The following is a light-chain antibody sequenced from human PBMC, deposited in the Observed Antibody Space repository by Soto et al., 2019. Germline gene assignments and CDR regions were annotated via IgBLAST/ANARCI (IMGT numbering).Light chain of an antibody. CDR3: QQYDNWPYT. J-gene: IGKJ2*01. Sequence: EIVMKHSPATLSVSPGERATLSCRVSQSVSNNLAWYQQKPGQAPRLLIYGSSTRATAIPARFSGSGSGTEFNLTISSLQSEDFAVYCCQQYDNWPYTCGQGTKLEIK. CDR2: GSS. V-gene: IGKV3-15*01. CDR1: QSVSNN.